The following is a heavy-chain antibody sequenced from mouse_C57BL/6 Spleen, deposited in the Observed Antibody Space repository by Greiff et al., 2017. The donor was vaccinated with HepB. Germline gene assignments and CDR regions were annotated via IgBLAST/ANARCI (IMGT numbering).Heavy chain of an antibody. CDR2: ISSGGSYT. CDR1: GFTFSSYG. J-gene: IGHJ2*01. Sequence: EVMLVESGGDLVKPGGSLKLTCAASGFTFSSYGMSWVRQTPDKRLEWVATISSGGSYTYYPDSVKGRFTISRDNAKNTLYLQMSSLKYEDTAMYYCARHRDSFDYWGQGTTLTVSS. CDR3: ARHRDSFDY. V-gene: IGHV5-6*02.